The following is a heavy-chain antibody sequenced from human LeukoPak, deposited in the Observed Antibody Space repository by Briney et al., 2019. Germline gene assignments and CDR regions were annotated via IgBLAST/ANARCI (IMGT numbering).Heavy chain of an antibody. CDR1: GFTFSSYA. Sequence: PGGSLRLSCAASGFTFSSYAMSWVRQAPGKGLEWVSLISGDGGSTFYADSVKGRFTISRGNSKNSLYLQMNSLRSDDTALYYCARESESSGWYDYWGQGTLVTVSS. CDR2: ISGDGGST. CDR3: ARESESSGWYDY. V-gene: IGHV3-43*02. J-gene: IGHJ4*02. D-gene: IGHD6-19*01.